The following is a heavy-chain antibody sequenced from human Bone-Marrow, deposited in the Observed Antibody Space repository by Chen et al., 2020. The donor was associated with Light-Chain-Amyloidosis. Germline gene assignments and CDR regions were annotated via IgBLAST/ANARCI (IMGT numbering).Heavy chain of an antibody. V-gene: IGHV4-61*08. J-gene: IGHJ2*01. Sequence: QVQLQESGPGLVKPSETLSLTCTVSGGSVNSGDDYWTWIRQPPGKGLEWIGYIYYSGIANYNASLKSRVTISLDTSKNEFSLTMTSVTAADTAIYYYAKDGLTPDTMSGYFDLWSRGTLVTVSS. D-gene: IGHD3-10*02. CDR2: IYYSGIA. CDR1: GGSVNSGDDY. CDR3: AKDGLTPDTMSGYFDL.